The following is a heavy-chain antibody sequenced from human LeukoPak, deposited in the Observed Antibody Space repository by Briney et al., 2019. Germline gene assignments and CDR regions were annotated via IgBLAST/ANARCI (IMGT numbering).Heavy chain of an antibody. CDR3: ARGKYYYDSNSSYRYFDP. Sequence: SETLSLTCIVSGGSISSYYRSWIRQPAGKGLEWIGRIYTTGNTNYSPSLKSRVTMSIDTSKKQFSLKLSSVTAADTAVYYCARGKYYYDSNSSYRYFDPWGQGTLVTVSS. V-gene: IGHV4-4*07. D-gene: IGHD3-22*01. CDR1: GGSISSYY. CDR2: IYTTGNT. J-gene: IGHJ5*02.